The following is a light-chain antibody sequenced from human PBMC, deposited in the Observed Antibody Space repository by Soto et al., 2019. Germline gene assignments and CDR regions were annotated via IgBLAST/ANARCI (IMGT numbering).Light chain of an antibody. J-gene: IGLJ2*01. CDR1: LSNIGAGYD. CDR2: GNI. CDR3: QSYDNGLSGVV. Sequence: QSVVTQPPSVSGAPGQRVTISCTGSLSNIGAGYDVHWYQQVPGTAPKLLIYGNINRPSGVPDRFSGSKSGTSASLAITGLQAEDEADYYCQSYDNGLSGVVFGGGTQLTVL. V-gene: IGLV1-40*01.